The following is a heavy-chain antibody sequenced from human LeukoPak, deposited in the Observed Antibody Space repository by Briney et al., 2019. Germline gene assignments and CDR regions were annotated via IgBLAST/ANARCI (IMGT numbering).Heavy chain of an antibody. CDR3: ARQMATGSWFGY. D-gene: IGHD3-10*01. V-gene: IGHV4-4*07. Sequence: SETLSLTCTVSGGSISSYYWTWIRQPAGKGLEWIGRIYTTGSTNYNPSLKSRVTMSVDTSENQFSLKLSSVTAADTAVYYCARQMATGSWFGYWGQGTLVTVSS. CDR2: IYTTGST. J-gene: IGHJ4*02. CDR1: GGSISSYY.